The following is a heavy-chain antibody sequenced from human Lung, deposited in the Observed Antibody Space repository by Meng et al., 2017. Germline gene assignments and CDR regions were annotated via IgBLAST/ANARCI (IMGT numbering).Heavy chain of an antibody. CDR1: GGSINYQY. D-gene: IGHD3-10*01. Sequence: CTVSGGSINYQYWSWIRQPPGKGLEWIGYIYYSGSANYNPSLKSRVTISIDTSKNQFSLKLRSVTAADTAMYYCANYGSGGLDYWGQGTLVTVSS. CDR3: ANYGSGGLDY. CDR2: IYYSGSA. J-gene: IGHJ4*02. V-gene: IGHV4-59*11.